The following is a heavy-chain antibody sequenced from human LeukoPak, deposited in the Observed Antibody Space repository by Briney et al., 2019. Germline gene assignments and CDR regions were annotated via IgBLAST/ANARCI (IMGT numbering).Heavy chain of an antibody. J-gene: IGHJ5*02. V-gene: IGHV1-2*06. Sequence: GASVKVSCKASGGTFSSYAISWVRQAPGQGLEWMGRINPNSGGTNYAQKFQGRVTMTRDTSISTAYMELSRLRSDDTAVYYCARPDGYNFNNWFDPWGQGTLVTVSS. CDR2: INPNSGGT. CDR3: ARPDGYNFNNWFDP. D-gene: IGHD5-24*01. CDR1: GGTFSSYA.